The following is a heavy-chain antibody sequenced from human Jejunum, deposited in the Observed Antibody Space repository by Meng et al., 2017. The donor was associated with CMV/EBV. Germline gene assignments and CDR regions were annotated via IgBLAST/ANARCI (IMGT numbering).Heavy chain of an antibody. CDR3: AKDAGSFLDYYFDF. J-gene: IGHJ4*02. V-gene: IGHV1-2*02. D-gene: IGHD3-10*01. CDR2: LNPYTGDT. CDR1: EYTFTDYY. Sequence: EYTFTDYYVHWLRQAPGQGLEWLGYLNPYTGDTNYAQKFQGRVSMTRDTPTNTAYMELTRLRSDDTALYYCAKDAGSFLDYYFDFWGQGTLVTVSS.